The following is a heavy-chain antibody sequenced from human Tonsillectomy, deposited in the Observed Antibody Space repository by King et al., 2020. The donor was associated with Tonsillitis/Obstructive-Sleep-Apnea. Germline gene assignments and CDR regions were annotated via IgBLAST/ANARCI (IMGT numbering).Heavy chain of an antibody. CDR1: GFTFSNYG. CDR3: ARDDGGGRGEFDY. CDR2: IWYDGSNK. J-gene: IGHJ4*02. D-gene: IGHD2-15*01. V-gene: IGHV3-33*08. Sequence: HVQLVQSGGGVVQPGTSLRLSCAASGFTFSNYGMHWVRQAPGKGLEWVAIIWYDGSNKYYADSVKGRFTISRDNSKNTLYLQMNSLRAEDTAVYYCARDDGGGRGEFDYWGQGTLVTVSS.